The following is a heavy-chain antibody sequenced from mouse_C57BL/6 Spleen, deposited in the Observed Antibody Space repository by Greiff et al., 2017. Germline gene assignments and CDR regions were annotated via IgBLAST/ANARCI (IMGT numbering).Heavy chain of an antibody. CDR1: GFTFSDYY. J-gene: IGHJ1*03. CDR2: ISNGGGST. D-gene: IGHD1-1*01. V-gene: IGHV5-12*01. CDR3: ASPYYGSSFGGYFDV. Sequence: EVKLMESGGGLVQPGGSLKLSCAASGFTFSDYYMYWVRQTPEKRLGWVAYISNGGGSTYYPDTVKGRFTISRDNAKNTLYLQMSRLKSEDTAMYYCASPYYGSSFGGYFDVWGTGTTVTVSS.